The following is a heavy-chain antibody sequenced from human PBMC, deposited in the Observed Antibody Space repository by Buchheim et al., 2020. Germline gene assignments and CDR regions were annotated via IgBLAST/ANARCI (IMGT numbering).Heavy chain of an antibody. J-gene: IGHJ5*02. D-gene: IGHD2-15*01. CDR3: AKGAATGKVDWFDP. V-gene: IGHV3-23*01. CDR2: IVGSGGAT. CDR1: GFTFSNYA. Sequence: EVQLLESGGDLAQPGGSLRLSCAASGFTFSNYAMTWVRQAPGKGLEWVSSIVGSGGATYYGVSVRGRFAVSRDNSKNTLYPQMDSLKVEDTAVYYCAKGAATGKVDWFDPWGQGTL.